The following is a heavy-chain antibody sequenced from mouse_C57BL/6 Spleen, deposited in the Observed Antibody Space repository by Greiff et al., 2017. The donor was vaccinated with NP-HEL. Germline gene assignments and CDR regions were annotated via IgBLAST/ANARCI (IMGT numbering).Heavy chain of an antibody. CDR2: IDAIFIYT. Sequence: DVPLVESGRGLPPPFFSLPLSFSSSFFPFLLSSLSFFLPPPSTILYFFSSIDAIFIYTYYPYNVNFLFTISRDNAKNNLYLQMSHLKSEDTAMYYCAVDSSGYPAWFAYWGQGTLVTVSA. V-gene: IGHV5-4*01. D-gene: IGHD3-2*02. CDR1: FFPFLLSS. J-gene: IGHJ3*01. CDR3: AVDSSGYPAWFAY.